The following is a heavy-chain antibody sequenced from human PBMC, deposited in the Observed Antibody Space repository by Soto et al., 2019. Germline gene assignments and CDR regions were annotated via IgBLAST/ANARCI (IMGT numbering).Heavy chain of an antibody. Sequence: QVQLQESGPGLVKPSETLSLTCTVSGGAISSYYWSWIRQPPGNGMEWIGYIYYSGSTNYNPSLTILDNISVDPSKHQFSLKLRSVTAADTAVYYCARRYGGNFDYWGQGTLVTVSS. CDR2: IYYSGST. V-gene: IGHV4-59*12. CDR1: GGAISSYY. J-gene: IGHJ4*02. CDR3: ARRYGGNFDY. D-gene: IGHD3-16*01.